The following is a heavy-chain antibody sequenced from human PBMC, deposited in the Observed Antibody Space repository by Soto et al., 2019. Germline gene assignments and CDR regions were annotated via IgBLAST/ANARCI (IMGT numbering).Heavy chain of an antibody. Sequence: EVQLLESGGGLVQPGGSLRLSCAASGFTFRSYAMSWVRQAPGKGLEWVSAISGSGGSTYYADSVKGRFTISRDNSKNTLYLQMNSLRAEDTAVYYCAKDGPPIVVVVAATPNWFDPWGQGTLVTVSS. V-gene: IGHV3-23*01. CDR1: GFTFRSYA. CDR2: ISGSGGST. CDR3: AKDGPPIVVVVAATPNWFDP. J-gene: IGHJ5*02. D-gene: IGHD2-15*01.